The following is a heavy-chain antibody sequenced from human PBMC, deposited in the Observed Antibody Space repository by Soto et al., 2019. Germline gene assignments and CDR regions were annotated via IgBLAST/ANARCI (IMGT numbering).Heavy chain of an antibody. CDR3: ARGGSDKYGDYTPQSYGMDV. CDR1: GGTFSSYA. V-gene: IGHV1-69*01. J-gene: IGHJ6*02. CDR2: IIPIFGTA. D-gene: IGHD4-17*01. Sequence: QVQLVQSGAEVKKPGSSVKVSCKASGGTFSSYAISWVRQAPGQGLEWMGGIIPIFGTANYAQKFQGRVTITADESTSTAYMELSSLRSEDTAVYYCARGGSDKYGDYTPQSYGMDVWGQGTTVTVSS.